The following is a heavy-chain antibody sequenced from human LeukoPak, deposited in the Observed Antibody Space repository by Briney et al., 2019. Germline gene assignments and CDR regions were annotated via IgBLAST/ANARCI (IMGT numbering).Heavy chain of an antibody. CDR3: ASRAWLLSDYYYGMDV. CDR2: INPNSGGT. V-gene: IGHV1-2*02. Sequence: ASVKVSCKASGYTFTGYYMHWVRQAPGQGLEWMGWINPNSGGTNYAQKFQGRVNMTRDTSISTAYMELSRLRSADTAVYYCASRAWLLSDYYYGMDVWGQGTTVTVSS. J-gene: IGHJ6*02. CDR1: GYTFTGYY. D-gene: IGHD3-9*01.